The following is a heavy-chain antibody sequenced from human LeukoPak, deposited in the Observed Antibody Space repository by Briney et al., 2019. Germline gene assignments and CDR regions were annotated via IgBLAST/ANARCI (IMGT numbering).Heavy chain of an antibody. Sequence: ASVKVSCKASGYTFTSYGISWVRQAPGQGLEWMGWISAYNGNTNYAQKLQGRVAMTTDTSASTAYMELRSLRSDDTAVYYCARVRAGAGADYWGQGTLVTVSS. CDR2: ISAYNGNT. J-gene: IGHJ4*02. D-gene: IGHD3-10*01. V-gene: IGHV1-18*01. CDR1: GYTFTSYG. CDR3: ARVRAGAGADY.